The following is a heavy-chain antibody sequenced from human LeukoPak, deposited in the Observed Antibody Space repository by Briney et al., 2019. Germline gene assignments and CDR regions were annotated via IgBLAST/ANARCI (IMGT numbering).Heavy chain of an antibody. Sequence: ASVKVSCKASGYTFTSYGISWVRQAPGQGLEWMGRISAYNGNTNYAQKLQGRVTMTTDTSTSTAYMELRSLRSDDTAVYYCARDGSDSSGYYYVHYGMDVWGQGTTVTVSS. V-gene: IGHV1-18*01. D-gene: IGHD3-22*01. CDR2: ISAYNGNT. J-gene: IGHJ6*02. CDR1: GYTFTSYG. CDR3: ARDGSDSSGYYYVHYGMDV.